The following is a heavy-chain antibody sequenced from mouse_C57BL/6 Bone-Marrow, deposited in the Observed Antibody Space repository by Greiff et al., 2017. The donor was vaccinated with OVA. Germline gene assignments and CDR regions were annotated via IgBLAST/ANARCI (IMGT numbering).Heavy chain of an antibody. CDR3: ARGGLRRFYAMDY. Sequence: EVQLVESGGGLVKPGGSLKLSCAASGFTFSDYGMHWVRQAPEKGLEWVAYISSGSSTIYYADTVKGRFTISRDNAKNTLFLQMTSLRSEDTAMYYCARGGLRRFYAMDYWGQGTSVTVSS. D-gene: IGHD2-4*01. J-gene: IGHJ4*01. CDR1: GFTFSDYG. V-gene: IGHV5-17*01. CDR2: ISSGSSTI.